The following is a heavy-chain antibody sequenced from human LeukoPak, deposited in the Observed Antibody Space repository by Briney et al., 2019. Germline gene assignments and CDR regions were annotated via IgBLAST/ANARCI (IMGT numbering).Heavy chain of an antibody. D-gene: IGHD4-17*01. V-gene: IGHV1-69*13. CDR2: IIPIFGTA. CDR1: GGTFSSYA. Sequence: SVKVSCRASGGTFSSYAISWVRQAPGQGLEWMGGIIPIFGTANYAQKFQGRVTITVDESTSTAYMELSSLRSEDTAVYYCARIVTHDYGDLDYWGQGTLVTVSS. J-gene: IGHJ4*02. CDR3: ARIVTHDYGDLDY.